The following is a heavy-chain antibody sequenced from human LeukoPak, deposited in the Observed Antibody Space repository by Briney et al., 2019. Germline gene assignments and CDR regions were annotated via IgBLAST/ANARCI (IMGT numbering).Heavy chain of an antibody. D-gene: IGHD1-26*01. V-gene: IGHV3-30*18. CDR1: GFTFSSYA. J-gene: IGHJ4*02. CDR2: ISYDGSNK. CDR3: AKAGGRGSYYPYFDY. Sequence: SGGSLRLSCAASGFTFSSYAMSWVRQAPGKGLEWVAVISYDGSNKYYADSVKGRFTISRDNSKNTLYLQMNSLRAEDTAVYYCAKAGGRGSYYPYFDYWGQGTLVTVSS.